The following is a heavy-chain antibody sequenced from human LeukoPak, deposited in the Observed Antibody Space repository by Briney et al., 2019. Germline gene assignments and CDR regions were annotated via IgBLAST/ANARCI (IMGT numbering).Heavy chain of an antibody. CDR1: GYTFTSYY. V-gene: IGHV1-18*04. Sequence: GASVKVSCKASGYTFTSYYIHWVRQAPGQGLEWMGWISAYNGNTNYAQKLQGRVTMTTDTSTSTAYMELRSLRSDDTAVYYCARDLKSLTGYSYGSPGYWGQGTLVTVSS. CDR2: ISAYNGNT. CDR3: ARDLKSLTGYSYGSPGY. D-gene: IGHD5-18*01. J-gene: IGHJ4*02.